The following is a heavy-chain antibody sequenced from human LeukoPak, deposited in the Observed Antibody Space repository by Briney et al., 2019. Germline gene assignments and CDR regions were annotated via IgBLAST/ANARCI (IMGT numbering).Heavy chain of an antibody. CDR2: ISGSGGST. CDR1: GFTFSSYA. V-gene: IGHV3-23*01. D-gene: IGHD3-9*01. CDR3: AKEVLRDFDWLSQGLDY. J-gene: IGHJ4*02. Sequence: QPGGSLRLSCAASGFTFSSYAMSWVRQAPGKGLEWVSAISGSGGSTYYADSVKGRFTISRDNSKNTLYLQMNSLRAEDTAVYYCAKEVLRDFDWLSQGLDYWGQGTLVTVSS.